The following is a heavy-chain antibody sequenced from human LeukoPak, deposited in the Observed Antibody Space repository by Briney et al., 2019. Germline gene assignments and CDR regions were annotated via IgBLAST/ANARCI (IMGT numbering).Heavy chain of an antibody. CDR3: ARANVVLYAFDI. J-gene: IGHJ3*02. V-gene: IGHV5-51*01. CDR2: IYPGDSDA. D-gene: IGHD2-21*01. CDR1: GYSFTSYW. Sequence: GASLQISCKGSGYSFTSYWIGWVRQMPGKGLEWMGIIYPGDSDARYSPSFQGQVTISADKSISTAYLQWSSLKASDTAMYYCARANVVLYAFDIWGQGTMVTVSS.